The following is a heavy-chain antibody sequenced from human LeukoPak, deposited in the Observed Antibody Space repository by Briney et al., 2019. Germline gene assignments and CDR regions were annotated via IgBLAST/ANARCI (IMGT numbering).Heavy chain of an antibody. CDR1: GGSISSSY. V-gene: IGHV4-59*08. D-gene: IGHD3-22*01. Sequence: SETLSLTCTVSGGSISSSYWSWIRQPPGKGLEWLGYIYNSGSTNYNPSLKSRVTISVDTSKNQFSLKLTSVTAADTAVYYCARLYYDRSALDQWGQGTLVTVFS. CDR2: IYNSGST. CDR3: ARLYYDRSALDQ. J-gene: IGHJ4*02.